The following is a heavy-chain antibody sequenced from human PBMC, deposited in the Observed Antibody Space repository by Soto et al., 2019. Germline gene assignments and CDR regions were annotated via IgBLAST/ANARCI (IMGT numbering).Heavy chain of an antibody. CDR2: ISGSGGST. CDR3: ALQQRAFDS. CDR1: GFTFRNYA. J-gene: IGHJ4*02. Sequence: EVQLLESGGGLVQPGGSLRLSCAASGFTFRNYAMSWVRQAPGKGLEWVSAISGSGGSTYYADSVRGRFSISRDNSKTTLTLQMNSLRAGDTAVYYCALQQRAFDSWGQGALVTVSP. V-gene: IGHV3-23*01. D-gene: IGHD2-2*01.